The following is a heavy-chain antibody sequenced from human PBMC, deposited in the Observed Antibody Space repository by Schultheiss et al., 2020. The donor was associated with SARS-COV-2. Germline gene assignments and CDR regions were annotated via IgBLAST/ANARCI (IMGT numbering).Heavy chain of an antibody. J-gene: IGHJ5*02. V-gene: IGHV1-2*02. CDR3: ARDQTIFAHLWFDP. D-gene: IGHD3-3*01. Sequence: ASVKVSCKASGYTFTSYGISWVRQAPGQGLEWMGRINPNSGDTDYAQEFQGRVTMTRDTSISTAYMELRSLRSDDTAVYYCARDQTIFAHLWFDPWGQGTLVTVSS. CDR1: GYTFTSYG. CDR2: INPNSGDT.